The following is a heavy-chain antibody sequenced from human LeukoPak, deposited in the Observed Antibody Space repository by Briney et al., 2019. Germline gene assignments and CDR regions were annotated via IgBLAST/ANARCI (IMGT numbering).Heavy chain of an antibody. CDR1: GVSISSYY. D-gene: IGHD3-22*01. CDR3: ARVGYYYDSRRDYYYYYYMDV. CDR2: IYYSGST. J-gene: IGHJ6*03. V-gene: IGHV4-59*01. Sequence: PSETLSLTCTVSGVSISSYYWSWVRQPPGKGLEWVGHIYYSGSTNYNASHKSRVTISVDTSKNQFSLKLSSVTAADTAVYYCARVGYYYDSRRDYYYYYYMDVWGKGTTVTVSS.